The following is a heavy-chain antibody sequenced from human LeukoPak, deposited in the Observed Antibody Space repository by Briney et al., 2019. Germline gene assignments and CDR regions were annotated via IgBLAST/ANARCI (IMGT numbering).Heavy chain of an antibody. CDR1: GFTFSSYA. V-gene: IGHV3-23*01. J-gene: IGHJ3*02. CDR2: ISGSGGST. D-gene: IGHD1-7*01. Sequence: TVGSLRLSCAASGFTFSSYAMSWVRQAPGKGLEWVSAISGSGGSTYYADSVKGRFTISRDNSKNTLYLQMNSLRAEDTAVYYCAKLNWNYLSEAFDIWGQGTMVTVSS. CDR3: AKLNWNYLSEAFDI.